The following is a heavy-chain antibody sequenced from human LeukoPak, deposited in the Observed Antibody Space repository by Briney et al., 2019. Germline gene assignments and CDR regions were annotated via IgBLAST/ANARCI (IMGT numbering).Heavy chain of an antibody. CDR3: AKDSREVTKGPSDV. D-gene: IGHD4-17*01. CDR2: ISGSGGST. CDR1: GFTFSSYA. J-gene: IGHJ3*01. Sequence: GGSLRLSCAASGFTFSSYAMSWVRQAPGKGLEWVSAISGSGGSTYYADSVKGRFTISRDNSKNTLYLQMNSLRAEDTAVYYCAKDSREVTKGPSDVWGQGTMVTVSS. V-gene: IGHV3-23*01.